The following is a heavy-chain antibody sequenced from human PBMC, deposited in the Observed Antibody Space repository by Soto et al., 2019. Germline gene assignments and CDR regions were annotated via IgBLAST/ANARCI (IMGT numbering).Heavy chain of an antibody. V-gene: IGHV3-23*01. CDR2: ISGSSSGT. Sequence: GGSLRLSXEASGFNFGAYAMSWVRQAPGKGLEWVSGISGSSSGTYYTDSVKGRFTISRDNSKNTVYLQMNSLRGEDTAVYYCAKDRSENFWVYYYAMDVWGQGTAVTVSS. CDR3: AKDRSENFWVYYYAMDV. CDR1: GFNFGAYA. D-gene: IGHD6-19*01. J-gene: IGHJ6*02.